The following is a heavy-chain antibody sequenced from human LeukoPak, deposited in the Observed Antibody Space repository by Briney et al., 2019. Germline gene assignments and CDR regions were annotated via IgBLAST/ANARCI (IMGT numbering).Heavy chain of an antibody. CDR2: INSDGSST. D-gene: IGHD1-26*01. CDR1: GFTFDDYA. CDR3: ARDPYSGTYGDTYYYYMDV. Sequence: GGSLRLSCAASGFTFDDYAMHWVRHAPGKVLVWVSRINSDGSSTSYADSVKGRFTISRDNARNSLYLQMNSLRAEDTAVYYCARDPYSGTYGDTYYYYMDVWGKGTTVTISS. J-gene: IGHJ6*03. V-gene: IGHV3-74*01.